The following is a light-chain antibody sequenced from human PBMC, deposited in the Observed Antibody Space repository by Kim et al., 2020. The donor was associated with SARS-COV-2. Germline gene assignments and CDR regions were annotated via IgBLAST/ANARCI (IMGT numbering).Light chain of an antibody. CDR2: AAS. CDR1: QGISRW. Sequence: SASVGDSVTITCRARQGISRWLAWYQQKPGKAPNLLIYAASSLQSGVPSRFSGSGSGTDFTLTISSLQPEDSATYYCQQANNFPYSFGQGTKLEI. J-gene: IGKJ2*01. V-gene: IGKV1-12*01. CDR3: QQANNFPYS.